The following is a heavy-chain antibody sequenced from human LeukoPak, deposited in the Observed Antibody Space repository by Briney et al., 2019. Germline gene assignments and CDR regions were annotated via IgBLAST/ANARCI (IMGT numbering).Heavy chain of an antibody. D-gene: IGHD6-19*01. CDR2: ISYDGSNK. J-gene: IGHJ4*02. Sequence: PGGSLRLSCAASGFTFSSYAMHWVRQAPGKGLEWVAVISYDGSNKYYADSVKGRFTISRDNSKNTLYLQMNSLRAEDTAVYYCARTYSSGSHDYWGQGTLVTVSS. CDR3: ARTYSSGSHDY. CDR1: GFTFSSYA. V-gene: IGHV3-30-3*01.